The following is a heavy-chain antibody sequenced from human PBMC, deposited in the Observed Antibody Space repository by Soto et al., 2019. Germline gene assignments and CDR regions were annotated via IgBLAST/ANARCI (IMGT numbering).Heavy chain of an antibody. D-gene: IGHD2-15*01. CDR2: INSDGSVS. CDR1: GFTFSNYW. Sequence: EVQLVESGGGLVQPGGSLRLSCAASGFTFSNYWMYWVRQAPGKGLEWVSRINSDGSVSSYADSVKGRLTISRDNVKNTLYLLMDRLRAEDTAVYYCARGDCVGCTCFSLAGSFFYCMDVWGKGTTVTVFS. V-gene: IGHV3-74*02. CDR3: ARGDCVGCTCFSLAGSFFYCMDV. J-gene: IGHJ6*03.